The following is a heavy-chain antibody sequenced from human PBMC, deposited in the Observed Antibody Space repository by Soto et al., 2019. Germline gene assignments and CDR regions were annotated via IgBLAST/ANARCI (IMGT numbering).Heavy chain of an antibody. CDR3: ARGYYDILTGYGGLDY. Sequence: ASVKVSCKASGYTFTSYDINCVRQATGQGLEWMGWMNPNSGNTGYAQKFQGRVTMTRNTSISTAYMELSSLRSEDTAVYYRARGYYDILTGYGGLDYWGQGTLVTVSS. D-gene: IGHD3-9*01. J-gene: IGHJ4*02. CDR2: MNPNSGNT. CDR1: GYTFTSYD. V-gene: IGHV1-8*01.